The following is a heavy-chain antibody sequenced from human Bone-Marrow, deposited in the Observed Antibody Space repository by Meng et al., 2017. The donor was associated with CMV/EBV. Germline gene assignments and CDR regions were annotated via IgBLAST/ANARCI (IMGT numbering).Heavy chain of an antibody. D-gene: IGHD3-10*01. CDR3: ASLGLRGNSFDF. V-gene: IGHV4-30-4*08. CDR2: IYHSGTN. Sequence: VCGGSISSGDYFWNWIRQQPGKGLEWIGYIYHSGTNYYKPYLRSRITISVDTSKNQFSLNLTSVNAADTAVYYCASLGLRGNSFDFWGQGSLVTVSS. CDR1: GGSISSGDYF. J-gene: IGHJ4*02.